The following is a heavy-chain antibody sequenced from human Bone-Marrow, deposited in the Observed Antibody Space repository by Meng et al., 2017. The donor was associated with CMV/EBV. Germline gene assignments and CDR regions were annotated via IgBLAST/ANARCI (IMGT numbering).Heavy chain of an antibody. CDR1: GFTFNNYA. J-gene: IGHJ4*02. D-gene: IGHD2/OR15-2a*01. CDR3: ARDIVLRGSEDNFDY. V-gene: IGHV3-21*01. CDR2: ISSSSSYI. Sequence: GGSLRLSCAASGFTFNNYAMHWVRQAPGKGLEWVSSISSSSSYIYYADSVKGRFTISRDNAKNSLYLQMNSLRAEDTAVYYCARDIVLRGSEDNFDYWGQGTLVTVSS.